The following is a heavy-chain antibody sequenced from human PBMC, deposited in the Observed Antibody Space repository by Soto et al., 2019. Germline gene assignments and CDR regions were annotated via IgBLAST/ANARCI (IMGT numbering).Heavy chain of an antibody. D-gene: IGHD6-13*01. CDR3: ASLRRSSWYYYYYMDV. J-gene: IGHJ6*03. CDR1: GGSISSSSYY. Sequence: QLQLQESGPGLVKPSETLSLTCTVSGGSISSSSYYWGWIRQPPGKGLEWIGSIYYSGSTYYNPSLKSRVTISVDTSKNQVSLKLSSVTAADTAVYYCASLRRSSWYYYYYMDVWGKGTTVTVSS. V-gene: IGHV4-39*01. CDR2: IYYSGST.